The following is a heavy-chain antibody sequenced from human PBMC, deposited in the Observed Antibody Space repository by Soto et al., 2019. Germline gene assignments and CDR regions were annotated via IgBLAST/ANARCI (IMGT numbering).Heavy chain of an antibody. J-gene: IGHJ1*01. D-gene: IGHD3-10*01. Sequence: GGSLRLSCTASGFTFSRFAIHWVRQAPGKGLEWVAVISKDGSVKYYADSVKGRFTISRDNSESTLFLQMNSLTNEDTAVYHCARSRSGAVPDSLGFWGQGTLVTVSS. CDR2: ISKDGSVK. CDR1: GFTFSRFA. CDR3: ARSRSGAVPDSLGF. V-gene: IGHV3-30-3*01.